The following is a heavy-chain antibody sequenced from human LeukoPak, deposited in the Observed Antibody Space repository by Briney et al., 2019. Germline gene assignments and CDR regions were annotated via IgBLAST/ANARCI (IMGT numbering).Heavy chain of an antibody. J-gene: IGHJ5*02. V-gene: IGHV3-33*01. CDR3: ARGRGGYCSSTSCSAGGNWSDP. D-gene: IGHD2-2*01. Sequence: GSLRLSCAASGFTFSSYGMHWVRQAPGKGLEWVAVIWYDGSNKYYADSVKGRFTISRDNSKNTLYLQMNSLRAEDTAVYYCARGRGGYCSSTSCSAGGNWSDPWGQGTLVTVSS. CDR2: IWYDGSNK. CDR1: GFTFSSYG.